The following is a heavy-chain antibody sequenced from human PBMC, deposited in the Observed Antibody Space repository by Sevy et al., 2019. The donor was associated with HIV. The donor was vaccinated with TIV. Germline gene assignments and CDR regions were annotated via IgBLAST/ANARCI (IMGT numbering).Heavy chain of an antibody. V-gene: IGHV3-74*01. J-gene: IGHJ4*02. CDR3: ARVNIPAAE. CDR2: INSDGSGT. Sequence: GGSLRLSCAASGFTFSTYWMHWVRQVPGKGLVWVSRINSDGSGTTYAGSVKGRFTISRDNAKSTLYLQMNSLRVEDTAVYYCARVNIPAAEWGQGALVTVSS. CDR1: GFTFSTYW. D-gene: IGHD6-13*01.